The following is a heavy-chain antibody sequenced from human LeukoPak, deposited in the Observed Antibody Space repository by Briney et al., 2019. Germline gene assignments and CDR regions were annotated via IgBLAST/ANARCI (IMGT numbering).Heavy chain of an antibody. J-gene: IGHJ4*02. V-gene: IGHV4-59*01. CDR3: ARVNYYDSSGTDY. Sequence: SETLSLTCTVSGDSLSSYYWSWIRQPPGKGLEWIGYIYYSGSTNYNPSLKSRVTISVDTSKNQFSLRLSSVTAADTAVYYCARVNYYDSSGTDYWGQGTLVTVSS. CDR2: IYYSGST. D-gene: IGHD3-22*01. CDR1: GDSLSSYY.